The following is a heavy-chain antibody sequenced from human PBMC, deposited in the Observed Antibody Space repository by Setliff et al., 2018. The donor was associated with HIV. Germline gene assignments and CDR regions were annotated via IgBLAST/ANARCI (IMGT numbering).Heavy chain of an antibody. D-gene: IGHD5-18*01. J-gene: IGHJ4*02. CDR1: GFTFSSNA. Sequence: HPGGSLRLSCSASGFTFSSNAMHWVRQAPGKGLEYVSSISSNGGSTYYADSVKGRFTISRDNSKNTLYLQMSSLRAEDTAIYYCARSLREYSYGSPDYWGPGTLVTVSS. CDR3: ARSLREYSYGSPDY. V-gene: IGHV3-64D*09. CDR2: ISSNGGST.